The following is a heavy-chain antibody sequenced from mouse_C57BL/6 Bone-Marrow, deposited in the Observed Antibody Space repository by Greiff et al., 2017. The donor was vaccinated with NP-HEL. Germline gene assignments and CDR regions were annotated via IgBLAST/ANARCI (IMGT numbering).Heavy chain of an antibody. CDR2: IRNKANGYTT. CDR1: GFTFTDYY. J-gene: IGHJ3*01. V-gene: IGHV7-3*01. D-gene: IGHD2-1*01. CDR3: ARDGNYGGFAY. Sequence: EVKVVESGGGLVQPGGSLSLSCAASGFTFTDYYMSWVRQPPGKALEWLGFIRNKANGYTTEYSASVKGRFTISRDNSQSILYLQMNALRAEDSATYYCARDGNYGGFAYWGQGTLVTVSA.